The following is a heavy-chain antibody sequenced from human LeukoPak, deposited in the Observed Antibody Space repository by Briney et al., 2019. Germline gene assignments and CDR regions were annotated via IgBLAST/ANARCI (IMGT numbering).Heavy chain of an antibody. CDR1: GFTFSSYE. Sequence: GGSLRLSCAASGFTFSSYEMNWVRQAPGKGLEWVSYISSSGSTIYYADSVKGRFTISRDNAKNSLYLQMNSLRAEDTAVYYCAGVGKPADYWGQGTLVTVSS. CDR3: AGVGKPADY. J-gene: IGHJ4*02. V-gene: IGHV3-48*03. D-gene: IGHD1-26*01. CDR2: ISSSGSTI.